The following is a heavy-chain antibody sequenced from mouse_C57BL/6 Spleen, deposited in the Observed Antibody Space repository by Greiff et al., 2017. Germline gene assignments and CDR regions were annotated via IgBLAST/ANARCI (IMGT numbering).Heavy chain of an antibody. V-gene: IGHV1-82*01. D-gene: IGHD1-1*01. J-gene: IGHJ2*01. Sequence: VQLQQSGPELVKPGASVKISCKASGYAFSSSWMNWVKQRPGKGLEWIGRIYPGDGDTNYNGKFKGKATLTADKSSSTAYMQLSSRTSEDSAVYFCAREDYDGSSPYLDDWGQGTTLTVSS. CDR1: GYAFSSSW. CDR3: AREDYDGSSPYLDD. CDR2: IYPGDGDT.